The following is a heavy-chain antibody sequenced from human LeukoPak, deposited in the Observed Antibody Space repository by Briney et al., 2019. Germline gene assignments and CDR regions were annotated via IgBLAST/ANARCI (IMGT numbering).Heavy chain of an antibody. J-gene: IGHJ4*02. CDR2: ISADGGST. Sequence: GGSLRLSCAASGFNFDAYAMHWVRQAPGKGLQWISLISADGGSTYYADSVKGRFTISRDNGKNSLYLQMNSLTTEDTAFYYCAKDKAGTIVWYGRWAIGLFDYWGQGTLLTVSS. V-gene: IGHV3-43*02. CDR1: GFNFDAYA. D-gene: IGHD6-13*01. CDR3: AKDKAGTIVWYGRWAIGLFDY.